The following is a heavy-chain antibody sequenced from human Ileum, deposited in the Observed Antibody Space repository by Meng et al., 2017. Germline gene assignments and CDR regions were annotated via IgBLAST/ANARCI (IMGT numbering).Heavy chain of an antibody. J-gene: IGHJ4*02. CDR1: GFTFSSYS. CDR2: ISSTSGYI. Sequence: VNLGGSGGGLVQPGGSLRLSCAASGFTFSSYSMNWVRQAPGKGLEWVSSISSTSGYIYYADSVKGRFTISRDNAKNSLYLQMNSLRAEDTAVYYCASDYWGQGTLVTVSS. V-gene: IGHV3-21*01. CDR3: ASDY.